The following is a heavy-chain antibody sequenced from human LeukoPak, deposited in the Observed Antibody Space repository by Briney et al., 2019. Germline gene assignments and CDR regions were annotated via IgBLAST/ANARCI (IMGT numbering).Heavy chain of an antibody. Sequence: ASVKVSCKPSGYTFTGYYMHWVRQAPGQGLEWMGWINPNSGGTNYAQKFQGRVTMTRDTSISTAYMELSRLRSDDTAVYYCTRGIADLYGSVSSIDWGQGTLVTVSS. CDR3: TRGIADLYGSVSSID. J-gene: IGHJ4*02. CDR1: GYTFTGYY. D-gene: IGHD3-10*01. CDR2: INPNSGGT. V-gene: IGHV1-2*02.